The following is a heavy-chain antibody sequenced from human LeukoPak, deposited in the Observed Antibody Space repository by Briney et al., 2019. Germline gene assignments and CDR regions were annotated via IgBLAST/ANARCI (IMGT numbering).Heavy chain of an antibody. CDR3: ARDSSGYMHWGPLGY. Sequence: SETLSLTCTVSGGSISSGSYYWGWIRQPPGKGLEWIGSVYYSGSTFYNPSLKSRVTISVDTSKNQFSLKLSSVTAADTAVYYCARDSSGYMHWGPLGYWGQGTLVTVSS. CDR2: VYYSGST. CDR1: GGSISSGSYY. J-gene: IGHJ4*02. V-gene: IGHV4-39*07. D-gene: IGHD3-22*01.